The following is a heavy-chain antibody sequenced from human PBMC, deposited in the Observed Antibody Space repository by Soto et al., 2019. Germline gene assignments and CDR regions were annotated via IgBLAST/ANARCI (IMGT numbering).Heavy chain of an antibody. V-gene: IGHV3-23*01. CDR1: GFTFSSYA. D-gene: IGHD3-16*02. J-gene: IGHJ4*02. CDR2: ISGSGGST. Sequence: PGGSLRLSCAASGFTFSSYAMSWVRQAPGKGLEWVSAISGSGGSTYYADSVKGRFTISRDNSKNTLYLQMNSLRAEDTAVYYCAKDPRRYYDYIWGSYRYSAFDYWGQGTLVTVSS. CDR3: AKDPRRYYDYIWGSYRYSAFDY.